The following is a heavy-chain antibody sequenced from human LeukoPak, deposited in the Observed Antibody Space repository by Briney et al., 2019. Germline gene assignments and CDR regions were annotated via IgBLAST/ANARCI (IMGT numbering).Heavy chain of an antibody. CDR3: ARADYCSSTSCYGDAFDL. Sequence: PSETLSLTCTVSGGFISSYYSSWIRQPAGKGLEWIGRIYTSGSTNYNPSLKRRVTTSVDTSKNQYSLKLSSVTAADTAVYSCARADYCSSTSCYGDAFDLWGQGTMVTVSS. J-gene: IGHJ3*01. D-gene: IGHD2-2*01. CDR2: IYTSGST. CDR1: GGFISSYY. V-gene: IGHV4-4*07.